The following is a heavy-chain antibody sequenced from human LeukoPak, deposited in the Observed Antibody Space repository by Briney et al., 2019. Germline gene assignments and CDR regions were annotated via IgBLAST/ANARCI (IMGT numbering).Heavy chain of an antibody. V-gene: IGHV1-8*01. CDR3: AARGDYCGGDCVNWFDP. D-gene: IGHD2-21*01. J-gene: IGHJ5*02. CDR1: GYTFTSYD. CDR2: VNPNSGHT. Sequence: ASVKVSCKASGYTFTSYDINWVRQATGQGLEWMGWVNPNSGHTGYAQKFQGRVTMTRNTSISTAYMELSSLRSEDTAVYYCAARGDYCGGDCVNWFDPWGQGTLVTVSS.